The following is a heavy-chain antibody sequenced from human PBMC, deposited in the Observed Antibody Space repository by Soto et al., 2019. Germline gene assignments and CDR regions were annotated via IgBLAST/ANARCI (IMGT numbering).Heavy chain of an antibody. D-gene: IGHD3-22*01. CDR3: ARESSGYYHRAFDI. CDR1: GGSIISYY. J-gene: IGHJ3*02. CDR2: IYYSGST. V-gene: IGHV4-59*01. Sequence: SETLSLTCTVSGGSIISYYWSWIRQPPWKGLEWIGYIYYSGSTNYNPSLKSRVTISVDTSKNQFSLKLSSVTAADTAVYYCARESSGYYHRAFDIWGQGTMVTVS.